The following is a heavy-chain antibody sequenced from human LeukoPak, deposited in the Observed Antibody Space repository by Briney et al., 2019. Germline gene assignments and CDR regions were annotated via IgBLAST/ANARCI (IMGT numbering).Heavy chain of an antibody. V-gene: IGHV3-66*01. J-gene: IGHJ6*03. CDR2: IYSGGST. CDR1: GFSVGSNY. CDR3: ARDSWQSNYMDV. Sequence: GGSLRLSCAASGFSVGSNYMTWVRQAPGKGLEWVSLIYSGGSTYYADSVKGRFTISRDNAKNSLYLQMNSLRAEDTAVYYCARDSWQSNYMDVWGKGTTVTVSS. D-gene: IGHD5-12*01.